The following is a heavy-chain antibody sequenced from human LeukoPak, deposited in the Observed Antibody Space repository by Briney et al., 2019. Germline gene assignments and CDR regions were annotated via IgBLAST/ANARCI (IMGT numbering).Heavy chain of an antibody. CDR1: GYSFTSYW. Sequence: GESLKISCKGSGYSFTSYWIGWVRQMPGKGPEWMGIIYPGDSDTRYSPSFQGQVTISADKSISTAYLQWSSLKASDTAMYYCARRGGHYDSSGAAGYWGQGTLVTVSS. D-gene: IGHD3-22*01. CDR2: IYPGDSDT. V-gene: IGHV5-51*01. J-gene: IGHJ4*02. CDR3: ARRGGHYDSSGAAGY.